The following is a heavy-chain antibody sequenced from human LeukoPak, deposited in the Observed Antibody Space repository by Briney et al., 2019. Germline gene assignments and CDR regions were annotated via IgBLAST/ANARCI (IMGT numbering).Heavy chain of an antibody. Sequence: ASVKVSCKASGYTFTSYGISWVRPAPGQGLEWIGWISAYNGNTNYAQELQGRVTMTTDTSTSTAYMELRSLRSDDTAVYYCAREGISGYPQSYGMDVWGQGTTVSVSS. CDR2: ISAYNGNT. J-gene: IGHJ6*02. D-gene: IGHD3-22*01. CDR3: AREGISGYPQSYGMDV. CDR1: GYTFTSYG. V-gene: IGHV1-18*01.